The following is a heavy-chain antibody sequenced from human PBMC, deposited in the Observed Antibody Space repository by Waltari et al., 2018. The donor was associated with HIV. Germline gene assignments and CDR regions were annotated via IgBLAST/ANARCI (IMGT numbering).Heavy chain of an antibody. V-gene: IGHV3-9*01. CDR1: GFTFDDYP. CDR2: ISWNSGIT. J-gene: IGHJ5*01. D-gene: IGHD3-3*01. CDR3: AKGGSHLTIFEAWFDS. Sequence: EVQLVESGGGLVQPGRSLRLSCAASGFTFDDYPMHWVRQSPGKGLEWGSGISWNSGITDYGDSVKGRFTISRDNAKNSLYLQMNSLTVEDTAFYYCAKGGSHLTIFEAWFDSWGQGTLVTVSS.